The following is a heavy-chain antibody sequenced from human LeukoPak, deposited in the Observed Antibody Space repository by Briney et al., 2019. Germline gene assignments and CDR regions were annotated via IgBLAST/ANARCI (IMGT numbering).Heavy chain of an antibody. D-gene: IGHD3-10*01. Sequence: GGSLSLFCAASGFTFSSYAMRWVRQARGEGLEWVSSISGCGGSTYYADSVKGRFTISRDNSKNKLYLQMNSLRAEDTAVYYCASQSRPDYGSGSYYLVYWGQGTLVTVSS. CDR2: ISGCGGST. CDR3: ASQSRPDYGSGSYYLVY. J-gene: IGHJ4*02. V-gene: IGHV3-23*01. CDR1: GFTFSSYA.